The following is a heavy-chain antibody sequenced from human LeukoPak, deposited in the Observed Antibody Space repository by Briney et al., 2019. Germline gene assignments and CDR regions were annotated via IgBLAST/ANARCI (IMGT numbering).Heavy chain of an antibody. V-gene: IGHV1-3*01. CDR2: INAGNGNT. Sequence: ASVKVSCKASGYTFTSYAMHWVRQAPGQRLEWMGWINAGNGNTKYSQKFQGRVTITRDTSASTAYMELSSLRSDDTAVYYCARDRAYGYSTVWDFDYWGQGTLVTVSS. CDR3: ARDRAYGYSTVWDFDY. D-gene: IGHD6-19*01. CDR1: GYTFTSYA. J-gene: IGHJ4*02.